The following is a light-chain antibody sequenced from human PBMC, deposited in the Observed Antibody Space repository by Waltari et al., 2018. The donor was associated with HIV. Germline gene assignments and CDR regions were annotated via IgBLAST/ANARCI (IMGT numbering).Light chain of an antibody. CDR2: DVS. CDR1: SSDVAGYNY. Sequence: QSALTQPRSVSGSPGHSVTISCTGTSSDVAGYNYVSWYQQHPDKAHKLMIYDVSKRPSGVPDRFSGSKSGNTASLTISGLQAEDEADYYCCSYAGSYTLVFGGGTKLTVL. CDR3: CSYAGSYTLV. J-gene: IGLJ2*01. V-gene: IGLV2-11*01.